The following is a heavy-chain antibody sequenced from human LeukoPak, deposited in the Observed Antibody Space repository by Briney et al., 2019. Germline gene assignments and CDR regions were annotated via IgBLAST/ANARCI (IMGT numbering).Heavy chain of an antibody. J-gene: IGHJ3*02. CDR1: GYSFTSYW. V-gene: IGHV5-51*01. D-gene: IGHD5-24*01. CDR2: IYPGDSDT. Sequence: GESLKISCKGSGYSFTSYWIGWVRQMPGKGLEWMGTIYPGDSDTRYSPSFQGQVTISADKSISTAYLQWCSLKASDTAMYYCARHEGRRWLQLDAFDIWGQGTMVTVSS. CDR3: ARHEGRRWLQLDAFDI.